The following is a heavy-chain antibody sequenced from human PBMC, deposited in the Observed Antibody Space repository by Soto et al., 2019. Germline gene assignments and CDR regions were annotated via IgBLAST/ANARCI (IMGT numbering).Heavy chain of an antibody. Sequence: EVQRVESGGGLVPPGGSLTLSCAASGFTCRVSALHLVRHPSGRGLEWVGRIRSRGNNYATAYAASMDGRFTISRDDSKNTAYLQLNSLTTEDTAVYYCSTQASDFWRGYPQYYMDGWCKGTTVTVS. CDR3: STQASDFWRGYPQYYMDG. V-gene: IGHV3-73*01. CDR1: GFTCRVSA. D-gene: IGHD3-3*01. CDR2: IRSRGNNYAT. J-gene: IGHJ6*03.